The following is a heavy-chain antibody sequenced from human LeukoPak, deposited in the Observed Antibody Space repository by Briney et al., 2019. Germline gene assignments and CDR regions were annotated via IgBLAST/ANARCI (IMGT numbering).Heavy chain of an antibody. CDR1: GFTFSNYA. CDR3: GRDPNGDYIGAFDM. D-gene: IGHD4-17*01. CDR2: IRGIRGTYST. Sequence: GGSLRLSCAASGFTFSNYAMIWVRQAPGRGLEWVSAIRGIRGTYSTEYADSVKDRFTISRDNSKSTLYLQMNSLRAEDTAVYYCGRDPNGDYIGAFDMWGQGTVVTVSS. V-gene: IGHV3-23*01. J-gene: IGHJ3*02.